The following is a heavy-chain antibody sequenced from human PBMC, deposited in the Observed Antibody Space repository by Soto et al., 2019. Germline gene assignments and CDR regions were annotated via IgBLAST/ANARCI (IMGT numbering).Heavy chain of an antibody. CDR1: GITFSSYW. V-gene: IGHV3-74*01. CDR3: ARVPSGYSYGPRGYYGMDV. J-gene: IGHJ6*02. Sequence: PGGCMKLSCAASGITFSSYWMHWVRQAPGKGLVWVSRINSDGSSTSYADSVKGRFTISRDNAKNTLYLQMNSLRAEDTAVYYCARVPSGYSYGPRGYYGMDVWGQGTTVTVSS. CDR2: INSDGSST. D-gene: IGHD5-18*01.